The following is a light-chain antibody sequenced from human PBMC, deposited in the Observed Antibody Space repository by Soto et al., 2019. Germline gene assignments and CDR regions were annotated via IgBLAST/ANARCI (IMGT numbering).Light chain of an antibody. J-gene: IGKJ4*01. CDR3: QQYYSYLLT. CDR2: AVS. V-gene: IGKV1-17*01. CDR1: QAIGSD. Sequence: DVQMTQSPSPLAVSIGDTVTISCRASQAIGSDLAWFQHRPGTAPKRLIFAVSSLQSGVPSRFSGSGSGTDFSLTISSLQPEDFATYYCQQYYSYLLTFGGGTKVDIK.